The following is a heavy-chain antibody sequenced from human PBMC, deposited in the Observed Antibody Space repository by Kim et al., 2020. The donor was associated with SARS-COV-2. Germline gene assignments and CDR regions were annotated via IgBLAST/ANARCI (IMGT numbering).Heavy chain of an antibody. J-gene: IGHJ6*02. Sequence: GGSLRLSCAASGFTFSSYWMSWVRQAPGKGLEWVANIKQDGSEKYYVDSVKGRFTISRDNAKNSLYLQMNSLRAEDTAVYYCASLRRVVLSLYYYYGMDVWGQGATVTVSS. CDR3: ASLRRVVLSLYYYYGMDV. D-gene: IGHD2-15*01. CDR1: GFTFSSYW. CDR2: IKQDGSEK. V-gene: IGHV3-7*01.